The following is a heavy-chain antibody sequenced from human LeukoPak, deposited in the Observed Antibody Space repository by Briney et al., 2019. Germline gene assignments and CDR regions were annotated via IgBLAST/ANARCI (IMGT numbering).Heavy chain of an antibody. D-gene: IGHD1-26*01. Sequence: PGGSLRLSCAASGFSFSSYNMNWVRQAPGKGPEWVSSITSSYCYIHYADSLSGRSILLIHSAKNSLYLQVDSQRVEDTAVYYCARAPYSGSYRPYYYYYMDVWGKGTTVTVSS. CDR2: ITSSYCYI. CDR3: ARAPYSGSYRPYYYYYMDV. CDR1: GFSFSSYN. J-gene: IGHJ6*03. V-gene: IGHV3-21*06.